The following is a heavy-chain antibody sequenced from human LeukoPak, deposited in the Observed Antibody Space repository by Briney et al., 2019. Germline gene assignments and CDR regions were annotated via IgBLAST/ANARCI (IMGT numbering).Heavy chain of an antibody. Sequence: SETLSLTFAVYGGSFSGYYWSWIRQPPGKGLDSIGEINHSGSTNYNPSLKSRVTISVDTSKNQFSLKLSSVTAADTAVYYCARHSAYYGSGSYYKRPYYMDVWGKGTTVTISS. CDR1: GGSFSGYY. D-gene: IGHD3-10*01. J-gene: IGHJ6*03. CDR2: INHSGST. V-gene: IGHV4-34*01. CDR3: ARHSAYYGSGSYYKRPYYMDV.